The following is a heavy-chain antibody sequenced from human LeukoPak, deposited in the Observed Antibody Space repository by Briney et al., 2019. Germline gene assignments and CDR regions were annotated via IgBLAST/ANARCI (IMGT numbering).Heavy chain of an antibody. V-gene: IGHV3-30-3*01. D-gene: IGHD1-26*01. CDR1: GFTFSNHA. J-gene: IGHJ4*02. Sequence: GRSLRLSCAASGFTFSNHAIHWVRQAPGKGLEWVAVISYDGTSNYYADSMKGRFTISRDNSKNTLYLQMNSLRAEDTAVYYCARDRLLPPSGSYYTGDYWGQGTLVTVSS. CDR3: ARDRLLPPSGSYYTGDY. CDR2: ISYDGTSN.